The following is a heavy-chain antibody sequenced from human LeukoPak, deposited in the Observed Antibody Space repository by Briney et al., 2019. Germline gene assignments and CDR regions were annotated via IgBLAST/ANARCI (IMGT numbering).Heavy chain of an antibody. J-gene: IGHJ5*02. Sequence: ASVKVPCKASGYTFTSYDINWVRQATGQGLEWMGWMNPNSGNAGYAQKFQGRVTMTRNTSISTAYMELSSLRSEDTAVYYCARAWWELLPATNWFDPWGQGTLVTVSS. D-gene: IGHD2-15*01. CDR3: ARAWWELLPATNWFDP. CDR1: GYTFTSYD. V-gene: IGHV1-8*01. CDR2: MNPNSGNA.